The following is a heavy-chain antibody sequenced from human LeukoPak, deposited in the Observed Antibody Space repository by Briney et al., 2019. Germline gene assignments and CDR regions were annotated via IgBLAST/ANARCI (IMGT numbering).Heavy chain of an antibody. Sequence: PGGSLRLSCAASGFTFSGSAMHWVRQASGKGLEWVGRIRSKANSYATAYAASVKGRFTISRDDSKSTAYLQMNSLKTEDTAVYYCTRLVSSGQDFDYWGQGTLVTVSS. V-gene: IGHV3-73*01. J-gene: IGHJ4*02. CDR2: IRSKANSYAT. CDR3: TRLVSSGQDFDY. D-gene: IGHD6-19*01. CDR1: GFTFSGSA.